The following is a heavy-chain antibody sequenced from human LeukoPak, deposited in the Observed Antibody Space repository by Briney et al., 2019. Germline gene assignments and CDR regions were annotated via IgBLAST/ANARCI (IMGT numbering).Heavy chain of an antibody. Sequence: SETLSLTCTVSGGSISSYYWSWIRQPPGKGLEWIGYIYTSGSTNYNPSLKSRVTISVDTSKNQFSLKLSSVTAADTAVYYCARLLGYSSSWYWFDPWGQGTLVTVSS. CDR3: ARLLGYSSSWYWFDP. V-gene: IGHV4-4*09. CDR2: IYTSGST. J-gene: IGHJ5*02. CDR1: GGSISSYY. D-gene: IGHD6-13*01.